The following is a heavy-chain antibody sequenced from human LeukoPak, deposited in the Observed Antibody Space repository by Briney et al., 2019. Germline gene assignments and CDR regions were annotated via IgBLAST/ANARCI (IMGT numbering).Heavy chain of an antibody. V-gene: IGHV3-49*04. D-gene: IGHD6-13*01. Sequence: QTGGSLRLPCTASGFTFGDYVMSWVRQAPGKGLEWVGFIRSKPYGGTTEYAASVKGRFIISRDDSKTIAYLQTNSLKSEDTAVYYCTTGSATGTGSGYWGQGTLVTVSS. J-gene: IGHJ4*02. CDR2: IRSKPYGGTT. CDR3: TTGSATGTGSGY. CDR1: GFTFGDYV.